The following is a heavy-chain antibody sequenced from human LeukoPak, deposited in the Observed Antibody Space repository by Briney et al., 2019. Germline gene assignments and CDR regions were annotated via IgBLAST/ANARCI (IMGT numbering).Heavy chain of an antibody. CDR1: GYSFNAYW. J-gene: IGHJ6*03. CDR3: ARLHCSSTSCYAPENYYYYYMDV. D-gene: IGHD2-2*01. Sequence: GESLKISCTGSGYSFNAYWIAWGRQMPGKGLEWMGIIYTGDSDTRCSPSFPGQVPISAKKSITTAYLQWSSLKASDTAMYYCARLHCSSTSCYAPENYYYYYMDVWGKGTTVTVSS. CDR2: IYTGDSDT. V-gene: IGHV5-51*01.